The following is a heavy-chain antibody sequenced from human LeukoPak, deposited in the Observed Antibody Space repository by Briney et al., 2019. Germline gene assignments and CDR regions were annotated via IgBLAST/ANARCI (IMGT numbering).Heavy chain of an antibody. CDR3: ARDLRGDFWSGYYGFYYYYGMDV. CDR2: ISNDGTNK. J-gene: IGHJ6*02. Sequence: GGSLRLSCAASGFTFSSNALNWVRRAPGKGLEWVAVISNDGTNKYYGDSVKGRFTISRDNSRNTVSLQMNSLRAEDTAVYYCARDLRGDFWSGYYGFYYYYGMDVWGQGTTVTVSS. CDR1: GFTFSSNA. D-gene: IGHD3-3*01. V-gene: IGHV3-30-3*01.